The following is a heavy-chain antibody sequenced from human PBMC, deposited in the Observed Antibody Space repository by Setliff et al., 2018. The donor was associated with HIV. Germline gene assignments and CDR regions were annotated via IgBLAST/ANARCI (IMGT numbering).Heavy chain of an antibody. V-gene: IGHV2-5*02. J-gene: IGHJ1*01. CDR3: AHSGGAGPHD. CDR2: IYWDDDK. D-gene: IGHD3-16*01. Sequence: SGPTLVNPTQTLTLTCTFSGFSLSTSGVGVGWIRPPPGKALEWLALIYWDDDKRYSPSLKSRHTITKDTSKNQVVLTMTNMAPVDTATYYCAHSGGAGPHDWVKGTRVTLSS. CDR1: GFSLSTSGVG.